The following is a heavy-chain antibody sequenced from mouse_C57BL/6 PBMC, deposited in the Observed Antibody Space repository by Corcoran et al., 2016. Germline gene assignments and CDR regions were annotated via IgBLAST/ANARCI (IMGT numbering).Heavy chain of an antibody. D-gene: IGHD1-1*01. CDR3: ARDGSSPYWYFDV. CDR1: GYTFTTYG. Sequence: QIQLVQSGPELKKSGETVKISCKASGYTFTTYGMSWVKQAPGKGLKWMGWINTYSGVPTYADDFKGRFAFSLETSASTAYLQINNLKNEDTATYFCARDGSSPYWYFDVWGTGTTVTVSS. V-gene: IGHV9-3*01. J-gene: IGHJ1*03. CDR2: INTYSGVP.